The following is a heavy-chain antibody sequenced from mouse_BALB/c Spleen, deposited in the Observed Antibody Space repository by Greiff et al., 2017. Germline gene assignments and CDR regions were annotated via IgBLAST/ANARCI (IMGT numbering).Heavy chain of an antibody. V-gene: IGHV1-61*01. CDR3: ARRAMSTTNCDV. J-gene: IGHJ1*01. Sequence: VQLQQSGAELVRPGASVKLSCKASGYSFTSYWMNWVKQRPGQGLEWIGMIHPSDSATRLTQKFKDKATLTVDKSSSTAYMPLSSPTSEDSAVYYCARRAMSTTNCDVWGAGTTVTVSS. CDR2: IHPSDSAT. CDR1: GYSFTSYW. D-gene: IGHD2-4*01.